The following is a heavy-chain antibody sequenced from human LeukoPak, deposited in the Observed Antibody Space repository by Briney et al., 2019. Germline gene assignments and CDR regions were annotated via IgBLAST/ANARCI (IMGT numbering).Heavy chain of an antibody. Sequence: GGSLRLSCAASGFTFSSYGMHWVRQAPGKGLEWVAVISYDGSNKYYADSVKGRFTISRDNSKNTLYLQMNSLRAEDTAVYYCAKDYTAKQWLAYYFDYWGQGTLVTVSS. D-gene: IGHD6-19*01. CDR3: AKDYTAKQWLAYYFDY. J-gene: IGHJ4*02. V-gene: IGHV3-30*18. CDR2: ISYDGSNK. CDR1: GFTFSSYG.